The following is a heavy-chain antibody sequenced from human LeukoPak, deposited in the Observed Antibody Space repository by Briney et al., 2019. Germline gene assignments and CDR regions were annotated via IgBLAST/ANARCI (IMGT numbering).Heavy chain of an antibody. J-gene: IGHJ6*03. V-gene: IGHV4-59*11. Sequence: SETLSLTCTVSGRSLSGHWWSWIRQPPGKGREWIGYIYYSGNTNYNPSLKSRVTISVDTSKNQFSLKLSSVTAADTAVYYCARVVGHYDSSGYYYAGHYYYYMDVWGKGTTVTVSS. CDR2: IYYSGNT. CDR3: ARVVGHYDSSGYYYAGHYYYYMDV. D-gene: IGHD3-22*01. CDR1: GRSLSGHW.